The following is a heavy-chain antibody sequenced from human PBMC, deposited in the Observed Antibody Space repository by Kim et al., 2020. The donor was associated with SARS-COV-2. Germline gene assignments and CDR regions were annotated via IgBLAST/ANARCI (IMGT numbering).Heavy chain of an antibody. J-gene: IGHJ4*02. CDR1: GFTFSSYS. CDR2: ISSSSSYI. V-gene: IGHV3-21*01. Sequence: GGSLRLSCAASGFTFSSYSMNWVRQAPGKGLEWVSSISSSSSYIYYADSVKGRFTISRDNAKNSLYLQMNSLRAEDTAVYYCARDHRSGWYGANYFDYWGQGTLVTVSS. D-gene: IGHD6-19*01. CDR3: ARDHRSGWYGANYFDY.